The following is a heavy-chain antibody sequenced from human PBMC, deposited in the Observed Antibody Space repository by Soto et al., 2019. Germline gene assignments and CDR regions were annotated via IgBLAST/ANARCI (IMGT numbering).Heavy chain of an antibody. V-gene: IGHV5-10-1*01. J-gene: IGHJ4*02. D-gene: IGHD2-2*01. CDR3: ARRIPAAQAAFDY. Sequence: PGESLKISCKGSGYSFTSHWIHWVRQMPGKGLEWMGRIDPSDSYTKYSPSFQGHVTISADKSISTAYLQWTSLKASDTAMYYCARRIPAAQAAFDYWGQGTLVTVSS. CDR1: GYSFTSHW. CDR2: IDPSDSYT.